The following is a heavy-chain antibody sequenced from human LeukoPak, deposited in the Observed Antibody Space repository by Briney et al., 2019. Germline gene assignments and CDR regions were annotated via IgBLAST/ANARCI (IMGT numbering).Heavy chain of an antibody. J-gene: IGHJ4*02. CDR2: IWYDGSNK. Sequence: PGGSLRLSCAASGSTFSSYGMHWVRQAPGKGLEWVAVIWYDGSNKYYADSVKGRFTISRDNSKNTLYLQMNSLRAEDTAVYYCARGTTLRSYFDYWGQGTLVTVSS. V-gene: IGHV3-33*01. D-gene: IGHD3-16*01. CDR1: GSTFSSYG. CDR3: ARGTTLRSYFDY.